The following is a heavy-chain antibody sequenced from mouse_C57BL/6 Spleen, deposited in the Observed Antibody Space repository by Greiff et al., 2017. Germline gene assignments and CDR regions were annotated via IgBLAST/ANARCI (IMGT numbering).Heavy chain of an antibody. CDR3: ARGYYGSSYDF. CDR1: GYTFTSYG. V-gene: IGHV1-81*01. Sequence: VKLLESGAELARPGASVKLSCKASGYTFTSYGISWVKQRTGQGLEWIGEIYPRSGNTDYNEKFKGKATLTADTSASTAYMELRCLTSEVSAVYICARGYYGSSYDFWGQGTTLTVSS. D-gene: IGHD1-1*01. CDR2: IYPRSGNT. J-gene: IGHJ2*01.